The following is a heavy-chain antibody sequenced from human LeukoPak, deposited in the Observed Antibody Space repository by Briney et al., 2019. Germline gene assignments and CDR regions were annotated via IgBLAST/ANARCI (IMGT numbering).Heavy chain of an antibody. CDR2: IIPIFGTA. V-gene: IGHV1-69*13. Sequence: SVNVSCMACGGTFRSYAISWVGQPRGRGLEWMGGIIPIFGTANYTQKLQGRVTTTPDESTSTAYMELSSLRSEDTGVYYCARKEVNTVEHYYCGIDFWGQGSAVSVSS. J-gene: IGHJ6*02. CDR1: GGTFRSYA. D-gene: IGHD2-8*02. CDR3: ARKEVNTVEHYYCGIDF.